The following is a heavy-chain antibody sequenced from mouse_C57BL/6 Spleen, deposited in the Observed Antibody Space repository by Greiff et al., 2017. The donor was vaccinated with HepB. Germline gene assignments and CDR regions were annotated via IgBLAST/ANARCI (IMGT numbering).Heavy chain of an antibody. J-gene: IGHJ3*01. Sequence: QVQLQQPGAELVKPGASVKLSCKASGYTFTSYWMHWVKQRPGQGLEWIGMIHPNSGSTNYNEKFKSKATLTVDKSSSTAYMQLSSLTSEDSAVYYCARYDGRGWFAYWGQGTLVTVSA. CDR3: ARYDGRGWFAY. V-gene: IGHV1-64*01. CDR1: GYTFTSYW. CDR2: IHPNSGST. D-gene: IGHD2-3*01.